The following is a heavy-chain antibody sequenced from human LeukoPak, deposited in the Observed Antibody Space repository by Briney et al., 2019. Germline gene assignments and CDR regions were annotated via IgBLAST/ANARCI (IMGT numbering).Heavy chain of an antibody. Sequence: PSETLSLTCTVSGGSISSYYWSWIRQPPGKGLEWIGYIYYSGSTKYNPSLKSRVTISVDTSKNQFSLQLNSVTPEDTAVYYCARDYSPGLRSPYYFDYWGQGTLVTVSS. CDR1: GGSISSYY. J-gene: IGHJ4*02. CDR2: IYYSGST. V-gene: IGHV4-59*12. D-gene: IGHD2-15*01. CDR3: ARDYSPGLRSPYYFDY.